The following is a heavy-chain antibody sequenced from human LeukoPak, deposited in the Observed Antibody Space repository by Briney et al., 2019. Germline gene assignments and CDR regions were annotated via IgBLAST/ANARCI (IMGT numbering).Heavy chain of an antibody. CDR3: ARHDPFQY. CDR1: GGSFSGYY. Sequence: SETLSLTCAVYGGSFSGYYWSWIRQPPGKGLEWIGEINHSGSTNYNPSLKSRVTISVDTSENQFSLRLNSVTAADTALYYCARHDPFQYWGQGALVTVSS. V-gene: IGHV4-34*01. CDR2: INHSGST. J-gene: IGHJ4*02.